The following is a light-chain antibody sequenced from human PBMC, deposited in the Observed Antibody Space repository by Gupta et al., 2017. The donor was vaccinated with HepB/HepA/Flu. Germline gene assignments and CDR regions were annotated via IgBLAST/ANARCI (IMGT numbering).Light chain of an antibody. CDR3: SSYAGSNNVV. CDR2: EVN. V-gene: IGLV2-8*01. J-gene: IGLJ2*01. Sequence: QSALTQPPSASGSPGQSVTISCTGTSSDVGGYNHVSWYHQHPGTAHRLMIFEVNRRTAGASGRFSGSKAGNTASLTVSGPQADDAANYYCSSYAGSNNVVFGGGTKLTVL. CDR1: SSDVGGYNH.